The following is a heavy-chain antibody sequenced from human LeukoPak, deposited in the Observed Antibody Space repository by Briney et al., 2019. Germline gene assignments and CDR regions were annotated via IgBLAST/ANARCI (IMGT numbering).Heavy chain of an antibody. CDR2: ITHSGSP. Sequence: SETLSLTCVDPSGSLSGYYWRWIWQPPGGGLEWLGEITHSGSPNYNPSLKSRVTISGDTSKKQFSLNLKSVTAADTGVYYCARGVDLWGRGTPVTVSS. V-gene: IGHV4-34*01. CDR3: ARGVDL. J-gene: IGHJ2*01. CDR1: SGSLSGYY.